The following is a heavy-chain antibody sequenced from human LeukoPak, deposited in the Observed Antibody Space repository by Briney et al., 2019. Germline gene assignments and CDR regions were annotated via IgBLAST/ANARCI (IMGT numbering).Heavy chain of an antibody. CDR3: ARAPEDYYDSSGYYHAFDI. V-gene: IGHV4-30-2*01. D-gene: IGHD3-22*01. CDR1: GGSISSGGYS. CDR2: IYHSGST. Sequence: SETLSLTCAVSGGSISSGGYSWSWIRQPPGKGLEWIGYIYHSGSTYYNPSLKSRVTISVDRSKNQFSLKLSSVTAADTAVYYCARAPEDYYDSSGYYHAFDIWGQGTMVTVSS. J-gene: IGHJ3*02.